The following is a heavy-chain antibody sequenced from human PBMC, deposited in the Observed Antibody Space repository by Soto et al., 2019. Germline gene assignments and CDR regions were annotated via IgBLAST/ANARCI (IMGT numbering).Heavy chain of an antibody. V-gene: IGHV4-34*01. D-gene: IGHD6-13*01. Sequence: PSETLSLTCAVYGGPFRGYYWTWIRQPPGKGLEWIGEINHSGSTIYNPSLKSRVTISVDTSQNQFSLRLSSVTAADTAVYYCARGRRQQLVQSHLGWFDPWGQGTLVTVS. CDR2: INHSGST. J-gene: IGHJ5*02. CDR3: ARGRRQQLVQSHLGWFDP. CDR1: GGPFRGYY.